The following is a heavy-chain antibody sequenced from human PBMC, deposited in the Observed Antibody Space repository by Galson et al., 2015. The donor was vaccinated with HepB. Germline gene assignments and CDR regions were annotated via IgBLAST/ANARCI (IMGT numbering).Heavy chain of an antibody. J-gene: IGHJ4*02. D-gene: IGHD3-9*01. CDR1: GFSLSAYN. Sequence: SLRLSCAASGFSLSAYNMNWVRQAPGKGLEWVSSISGSTYIYYTESVKGRFTISRDTAENSVYLQMNSLSVEDTAVYYCARDSGSYDVLTGYSSYFDLWGPGTLVTVSS. CDR2: ISGSTYI. CDR3: ARDSGSYDVLTGYSSYFDL. V-gene: IGHV3-69-1*01.